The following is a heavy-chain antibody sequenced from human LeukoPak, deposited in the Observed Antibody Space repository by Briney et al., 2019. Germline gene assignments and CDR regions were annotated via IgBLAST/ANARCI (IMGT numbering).Heavy chain of an antibody. D-gene: IGHD3-22*01. CDR3: ARASTNYYDSSGYYPDY. Sequence: SQTLSLTCTVSGGSISSGGYYWSWIRQHPGKGLEWIGYIYYSGSTYYNPSLKSRVTISVDTSKNQFSLKLSSVTAADTAVYYCARASTNYYDSSGYYPDYWGQGTLVTVSS. V-gene: IGHV4-31*03. CDR2: IYYSGST. J-gene: IGHJ4*02. CDR1: GGSISSGGYY.